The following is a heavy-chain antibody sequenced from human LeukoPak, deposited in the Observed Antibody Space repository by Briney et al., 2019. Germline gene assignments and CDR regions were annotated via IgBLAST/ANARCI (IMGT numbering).Heavy chain of an antibody. V-gene: IGHV3-30*02. CDR3: AKLISPNSSGWYWFDY. Sequence: PGGSLRLSCAASGFTFSSYGMHWVRQAPGRGLEWVAFIRYDGSNKYYADSVKGRFTISRDNSKNTLYLQMNSLRAEDTAVYYCAKLISPNSSGWYWFDYWGQGTLVTVSS. CDR2: IRYDGSNK. D-gene: IGHD6-19*01. CDR1: GFTFSSYG. J-gene: IGHJ4*02.